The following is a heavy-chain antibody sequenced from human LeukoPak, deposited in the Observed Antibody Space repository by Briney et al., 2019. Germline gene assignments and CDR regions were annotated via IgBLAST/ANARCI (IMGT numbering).Heavy chain of an antibody. V-gene: IGHV4-39*01. CDR2: IYTSGTT. CDR1: GDSISSSGDF. D-gene: IGHD6-19*01. J-gene: IGHJ4*02. Sequence: SETLSLTCSVSGDSISSSGDFWGWIRRPPGKGLQWIGTIYTSGTTYYNPSLTSRVSISIDTSKNQFSLKLDSVTAADTAVYFCARHNIGVAGTWRDLTTFDSWGQGALVTVSS. CDR3: ARHNIGVAGTWRDLTTFDS.